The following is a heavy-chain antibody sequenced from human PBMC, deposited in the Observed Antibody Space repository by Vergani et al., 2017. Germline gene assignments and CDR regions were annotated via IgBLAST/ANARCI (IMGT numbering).Heavy chain of an antibody. V-gene: IGHV4-34*01. CDR1: GGSFSGYY. J-gene: IGHJ4*02. D-gene: IGHD2-8*01. Sequence: QVQLQQWGAGLLKPSETLSLTCAVYGGSFSGYYWSWIRQPPGKGLGWFGEINHSGSTNYNPSLKSRVTISVDTSKNQFSLKLSSVTAADTAVYYCARGQDIVLMVYAFWGQGTLVTVSS. CDR3: ARGQDIVLMVYAF. CDR2: INHSGST.